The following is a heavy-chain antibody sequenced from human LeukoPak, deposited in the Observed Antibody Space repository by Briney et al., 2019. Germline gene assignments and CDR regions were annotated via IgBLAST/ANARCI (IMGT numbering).Heavy chain of an antibody. J-gene: IGHJ4*02. CDR2: VYYSGST. Sequence: SETLSLTCTVSGGSISSYYWGWIRQPPGKGLEWIGSVYYSGSTYYNPSLKSRVTISVDTSKNQFSLKLSSVTAADTAVYYCARLKDDILTGYYSYYFDYWGQGTLVTVSS. CDR1: GGSISSYY. CDR3: ARLKDDILTGYYSYYFDY. V-gene: IGHV4-39*01. D-gene: IGHD3-9*01.